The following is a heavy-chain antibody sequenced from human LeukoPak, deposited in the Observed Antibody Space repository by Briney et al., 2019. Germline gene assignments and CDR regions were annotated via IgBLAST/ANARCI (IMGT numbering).Heavy chain of an antibody. J-gene: IGHJ6*03. CDR2: ISGSGRST. D-gene: IGHD5-18*01. V-gene: IGHV3-23*01. CDR3: AKAGYSYGFYYYYMDV. Sequence: GGSLRLSCAASGFTFSDYAMSWVRQAPGKGLVWVSGISGSGRSTYYADSVKGRFTISRDNSKNTLYLQMNSLRAEDTAVYYCAKAGYSYGFYYYYMDVWGKGTTVTVSS. CDR1: GFTFSDYA.